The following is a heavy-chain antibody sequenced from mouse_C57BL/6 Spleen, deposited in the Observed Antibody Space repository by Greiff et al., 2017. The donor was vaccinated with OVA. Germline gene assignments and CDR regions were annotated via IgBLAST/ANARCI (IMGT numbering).Heavy chain of an antibody. Sequence: QVQLKESGPELVKPGASVKISCKASGYAFSSSWMNWVKQRPGKGLEWIGRIYPGDGDTNYNGKFKGKATLTADKSSSTAYMQLSSLTSEDSAVYFCAPGTGGYAMDYWGQGTSVTVSS. CDR2: IYPGDGDT. CDR3: APGTGGYAMDY. V-gene: IGHV1-82*01. D-gene: IGHD3-3*01. J-gene: IGHJ4*01. CDR1: GYAFSSSW.